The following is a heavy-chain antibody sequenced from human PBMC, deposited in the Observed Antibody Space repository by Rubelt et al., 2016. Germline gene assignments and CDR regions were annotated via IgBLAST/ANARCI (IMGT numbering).Heavy chain of an antibody. CDR3: ARVSGWYRAPGQDFDY. J-gene: IGHJ4*02. V-gene: IGHV4-30-4*07. CDR2: IYYSGST. CDR1: GSISSGGYS. D-gene: IGHD6-19*01. Sequence: GSISSGGYSWSWIRQPPGKGLEWIGYIYYSGSTYYNPSLKSRVTISVDTSKNQFSPKLSSVTAADTAVYYCARVSGWYRAPGQDFDYWGQGTLVTVSS.